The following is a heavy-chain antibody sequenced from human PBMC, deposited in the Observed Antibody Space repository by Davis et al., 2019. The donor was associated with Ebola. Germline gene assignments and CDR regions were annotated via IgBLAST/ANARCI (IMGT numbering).Heavy chain of an antibody. CDR2: IYYSGST. D-gene: IGHD3-22*01. V-gene: IGHV4-39*01. J-gene: IGHJ4*02. CDR1: GGSISSSSYY. CDR3: ASPYDSSGH. Sequence: MPSETLSLTCTVSGGSISSSSYYWGWIRQPPGKGLEWIGSIYYSGSTYYNPSLKSRVTISVDTSKNQFSLKLSSVTAADTAVYYCASPYDSSGHWGQGTLVTVSS.